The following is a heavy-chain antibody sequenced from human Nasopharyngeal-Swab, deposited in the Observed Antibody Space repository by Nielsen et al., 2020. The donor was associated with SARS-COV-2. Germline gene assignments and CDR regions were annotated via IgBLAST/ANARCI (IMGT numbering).Heavy chain of an antibody. CDR1: GFTFSSYA. J-gene: IGHJ4*02. D-gene: IGHD3-3*01. V-gene: IGHV3-23*01. Sequence: GESLKISCAASGFTFSSYAMSWVRQAPGKGLEWVSAISGSGGSTYYADSVKGRFTISRDNSKNTLYLQMNSLRAEDTAVYYCAKRGITIFGVSYFDYWGQGTLVTVSS. CDR3: AKRGITIFGVSYFDY. CDR2: ISGSGGST.